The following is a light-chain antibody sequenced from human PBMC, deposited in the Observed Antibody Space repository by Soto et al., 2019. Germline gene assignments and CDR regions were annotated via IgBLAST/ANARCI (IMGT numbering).Light chain of an antibody. CDR1: QSVSSY. V-gene: IGKV3-20*01. CDR3: QQYGSSLIT. Sequence: EIVLPQYPATPSLSPGERATLSPRACQSVSSYLAWYQQKPGQAPRLLIYDASNRATGIPDRFSGSGSGTDFTLTISRLEPEDFAVYYCQQYGSSLITFGQGTRLEIK. J-gene: IGKJ5*01. CDR2: DAS.